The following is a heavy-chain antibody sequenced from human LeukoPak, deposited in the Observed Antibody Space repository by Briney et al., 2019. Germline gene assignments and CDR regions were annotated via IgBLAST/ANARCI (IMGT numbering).Heavy chain of an antibody. CDR3: ARNRSLTTTPGFDR. D-gene: IGHD4-11*01. Sequence: PSETLSLTCAVSGYSIRSGDYWGWIRQSPGKGLEWIGSIYHSGSTHYNPSLKSRVTISVDTSKNQFSLMLSSVTAADTAVYYCARNRSLTTTPGFDRWGQGTLVTVSS. V-gene: IGHV4-38-2*01. J-gene: IGHJ4*02. CDR1: GYSIRSGDY. CDR2: IYHSGST.